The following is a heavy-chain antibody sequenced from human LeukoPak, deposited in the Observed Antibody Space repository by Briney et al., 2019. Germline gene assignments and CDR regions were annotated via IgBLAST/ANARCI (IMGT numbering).Heavy chain of an antibody. Sequence: PGGSLRLSCAASGFSFSRSSMGWVRQAPGKGLEGVASITASSTYIYYADSVKGRFTISRDNVEKSVSLQMNSLRAEDTAVYYCAREYYYDEDAGNYWGQGTLVTVSS. V-gene: IGHV3-21*01. CDR2: ITASSTYI. J-gene: IGHJ4*02. CDR1: GFSFSRSS. CDR3: AREYYYDEDAGNY. D-gene: IGHD3-22*01.